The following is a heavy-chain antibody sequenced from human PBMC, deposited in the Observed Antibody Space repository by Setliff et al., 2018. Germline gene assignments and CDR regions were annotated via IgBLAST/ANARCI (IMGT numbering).Heavy chain of an antibody. Sequence: ASVKVSCKTSGYTFNTFGISWVRRAPGQGLDWMGWISPYNGDTKSAQKFQGRVTMTIDTSTSTAYVEVRSLTSDDTAVYYCARSPPNRGVGQGHYMDVWGIGTTVIVSS. J-gene: IGHJ6*03. CDR1: GYTFNTFG. CDR3: ARSPPNRGVGQGHYMDV. V-gene: IGHV1-18*01. CDR2: ISPYNGDT. D-gene: IGHD1-26*01.